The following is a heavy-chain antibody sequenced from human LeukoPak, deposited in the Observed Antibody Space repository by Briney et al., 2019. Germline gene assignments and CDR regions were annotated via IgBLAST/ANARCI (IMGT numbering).Heavy chain of an antibody. D-gene: IGHD3-16*01. CDR3: ARDLSGGALGAFDI. CDR1: GYIFTAYY. CDR2: INPNSGGT. Sequence: GSSVQVSCQASGYIFTAYYIHWLRQAPGQGLEWMGWINPNSGGTSFALHFQGRVTLTRDTSISTVYMELSTLRSDHTGVYYCARDLSGGALGAFDIWGEGTMLTVSS. J-gene: IGHJ3*02. V-gene: IGHV1-2*02.